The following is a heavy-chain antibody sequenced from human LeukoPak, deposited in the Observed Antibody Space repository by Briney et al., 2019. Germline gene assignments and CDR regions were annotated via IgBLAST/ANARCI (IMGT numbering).Heavy chain of an antibody. Sequence: SETLSLTCTVSGGSISSSSYYWGWIRQPPGKGLEWIGSIYYSGSTYHNPSLKSRVTISVDTSKNQFSLKLSSVTAADTAVYYCARPVLRYFDWLPNGMDVWGQGTTVTVS. CDR2: IYYSGST. J-gene: IGHJ6*02. D-gene: IGHD3-9*01. CDR1: GGSISSSSYY. CDR3: ARPVLRYFDWLPNGMDV. V-gene: IGHV4-39*01.